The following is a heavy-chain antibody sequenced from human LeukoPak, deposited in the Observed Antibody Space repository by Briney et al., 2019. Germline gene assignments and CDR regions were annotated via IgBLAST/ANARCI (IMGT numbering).Heavy chain of an antibody. CDR3: ARGALAHYYYYYYMDV. J-gene: IGHJ6*03. V-gene: IGHV4-59*01. CDR2: MYYSGST. CDR1: GGSISSYY. Sequence: SETLSLTCTVSGGSISSYYWSWIRQPPGKGLEWIGYMYYSGSTNYNPSLKSRVTMSVDTSKNQFSLKLNSVTAADTAVYYCARGALAHYYYYYYMDVWGKGTTVTISS.